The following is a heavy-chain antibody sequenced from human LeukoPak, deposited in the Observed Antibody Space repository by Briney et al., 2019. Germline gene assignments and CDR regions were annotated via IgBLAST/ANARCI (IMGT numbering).Heavy chain of an antibody. V-gene: IGHV4-34*01. J-gene: IGHJ4*02. CDR3: ARAPGRLQPFDY. Sequence: PSETLSLTCAVYGGSFSGYYWSWIRQPPGKGLEWIGEINHSGSTNYNPSLESRVTISVDTSKNQFSLKLSSVTAADTAVYYCARAPGRLQPFDYWGQGTLVTVSS. D-gene: IGHD5-24*01. CDR2: INHSGST. CDR1: GGSFSGYY.